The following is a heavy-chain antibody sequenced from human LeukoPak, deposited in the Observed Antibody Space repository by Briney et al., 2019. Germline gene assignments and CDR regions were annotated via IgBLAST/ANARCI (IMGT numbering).Heavy chain of an antibody. Sequence: GGSLRLSCAASGFTFSSYEMNWVRQAPGKGLEWVSVISGSGETTSYADSVRGRFIISRDNSKNTLHLQMKRLSAEDTAVYFCAKDRGITLTGTFDFWGQGTLVTVSS. CDR2: ISGSGETT. V-gene: IGHV3-23*01. J-gene: IGHJ4*02. CDR3: AKDRGITLTGTFDF. D-gene: IGHD6-19*01. CDR1: GFTFSSYE.